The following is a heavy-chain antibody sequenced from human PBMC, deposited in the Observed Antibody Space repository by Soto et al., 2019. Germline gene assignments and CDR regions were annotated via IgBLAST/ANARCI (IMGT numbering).Heavy chain of an antibody. CDR2: ISYGGT. V-gene: IGHV4-61*01. CDR1: GVSVSSGSFY. D-gene: IGHD3-16*01. CDR3: ASYRGALYFES. Sequence: TLSLTCTVSGVSVSSGSFYWAWIRQPPGKGLEWIGFISYGGTDYNPSLGGRVSMSVETSKSKFSLKLTSVTVADTAVYYCASYRGALYFESWGPGILVTVSS. J-gene: IGHJ4*02.